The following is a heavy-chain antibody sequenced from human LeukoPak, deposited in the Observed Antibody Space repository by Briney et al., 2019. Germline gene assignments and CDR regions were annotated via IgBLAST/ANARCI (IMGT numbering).Heavy chain of an antibody. V-gene: IGHV1-69*06. CDR2: IIPIFGTA. CDR1: GGTFSSYA. Sequence: ASVKVSCKASGGTFSSYAISWVRQAPGQGLEWMGGIIPIFGTANYAQKFQGRVTITADKSTSTAYMELSSLRSEDTAVYYCASQGTSYYDFWSGYGKTFDPWGQGTLVTVSS. CDR3: ASQGTSYYDFWSGYGKTFDP. J-gene: IGHJ5*02. D-gene: IGHD3-3*01.